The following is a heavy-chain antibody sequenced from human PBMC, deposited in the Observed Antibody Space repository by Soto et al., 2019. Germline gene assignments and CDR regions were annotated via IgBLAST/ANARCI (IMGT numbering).Heavy chain of an antibody. V-gene: IGHV1-18*01. CDR1: GYTLSSYG. J-gene: IGHJ4*02. CDR3: ARYGDATVTRDDDRFDY. Sequence: ASVKVSCKASGYTLSSYGISWVRQAPGQGLEWMGWTSGYNGDTHYAQKFQGRVTMTTDTSTSTVYMELRSLGPDDTAVYYCARYGDATVTRDDDRFDYGGQGTLVTVS. D-gene: IGHD4-17*01. CDR2: TSGYNGDT.